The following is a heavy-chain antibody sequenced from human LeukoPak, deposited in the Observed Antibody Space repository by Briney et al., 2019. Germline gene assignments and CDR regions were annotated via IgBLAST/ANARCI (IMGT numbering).Heavy chain of an antibody. V-gene: IGHV3-23*01. CDR2: ISGSGTNT. J-gene: IGHJ4*02. Sequence: PGGSLRLSCAASGFTFSSYAMTWVRQAPGKGLEWVSGISGSGTNTYYADSVKGRFTISRDNSKNTLYLQMNSLRAEDTAVYYCAKDLVAVVYWGQGTLVTVSS. CDR1: GFTFSSYA. D-gene: IGHD6-19*01. CDR3: AKDLVAVVY.